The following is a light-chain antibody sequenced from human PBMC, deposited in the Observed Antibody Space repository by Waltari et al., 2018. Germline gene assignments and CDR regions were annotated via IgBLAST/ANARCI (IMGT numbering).Light chain of an antibody. V-gene: IGKV3-20*01. Sequence: SCRASQGVSRALAWYQQKPGQAPRLLIYGASTRATGIPDRFSGSGSGTDFSLTISRLEPDDFAVYYCQHYLRLPVTFGQGTTVKI. CDR3: QHYLRLPVT. J-gene: IGKJ1*01. CDR2: GAS. CDR1: QGVSRA.